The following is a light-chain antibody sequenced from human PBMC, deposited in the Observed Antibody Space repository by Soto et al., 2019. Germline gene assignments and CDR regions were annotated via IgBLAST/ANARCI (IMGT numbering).Light chain of an antibody. Sequence: EIVMTQSPATLSVSPGGRATLSCRASQSVSSNLAWYQQKPGQAPRLLIYGASTRATGFPARFSGSGSGTEFTLTISRLEPEDFAVYYCQQYHTSPVTFGQGTKVDIK. J-gene: IGKJ1*01. CDR3: QQYHTSPVT. CDR1: QSVSSN. CDR2: GAS. V-gene: IGKV3-15*01.